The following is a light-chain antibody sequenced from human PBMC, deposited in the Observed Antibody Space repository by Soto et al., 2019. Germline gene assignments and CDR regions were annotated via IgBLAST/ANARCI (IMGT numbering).Light chain of an antibody. CDR2: LTS. CDR1: QAVSTR. Sequence: FVLTQSPALLPFSSGERAPPFSRASQAVSTRLAWYQHKPGQAPRLLIYLTSNLAAGIPARFSGSGSGTDFTLTISDVEPEDFAVYYCHQSQSWPRTFGQGTKVDIK. J-gene: IGKJ1*01. V-gene: IGKV3-11*01. CDR3: HQSQSWPRT.